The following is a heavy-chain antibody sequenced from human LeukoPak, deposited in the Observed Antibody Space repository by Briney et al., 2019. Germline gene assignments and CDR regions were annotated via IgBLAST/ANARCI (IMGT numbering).Heavy chain of an antibody. CDR2: IYWDDDK. D-gene: IGHD3-10*01. J-gene: IGHJ5*02. V-gene: IGHV2-5*02. CDR1: GFSLSSSGVG. CDR3: AHSGDGHWFDP. Sequence: SGSTLVKPTQTLTLTCTLSGFSLSSSGVGVGWIRQPPGKALEWLALIYWDDDKRYSPSLRSRLTITKDTSKNQVVLTMTNMDPVDTATYYCAHSGDGHWFDPWGQGTLVTVSS.